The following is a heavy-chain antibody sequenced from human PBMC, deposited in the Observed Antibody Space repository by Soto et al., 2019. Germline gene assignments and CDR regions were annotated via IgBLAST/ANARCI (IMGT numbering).Heavy chain of an antibody. Sequence: SETLSLACTVSGGSISSYYWSWIRQPPGKGLEWIGYIYYSGSTNYNPSLKSRVTISVDTSKNQFSLKLSSVTAADTAVYYCARRASHYHLAYWGQGTLVTVSS. CDR1: GGSISSYY. V-gene: IGHV4-59*08. CDR2: IYYSGST. CDR3: ARRASHYHLAY. J-gene: IGHJ4*02. D-gene: IGHD4-4*01.